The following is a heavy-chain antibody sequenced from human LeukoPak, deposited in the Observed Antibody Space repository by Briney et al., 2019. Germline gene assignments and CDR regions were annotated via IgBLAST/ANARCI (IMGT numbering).Heavy chain of an antibody. CDR1: GFTFSSYW. J-gene: IGHJ5*02. CDR2: IKQDGSEK. Sequence: GGSLRLSCAASGFTFSSYWMSWVRQAPGKGLEWVANIKQDGSEKYYVDSVKGRFTISRDNAKNSLYLQMNSLRAEDTAVYYCARDDEYCSSTSCYPNNWFDPWGQGNLVTVSS. CDR3: ARDDEYCSSTSCYPNNWFDP. V-gene: IGHV3-7*01. D-gene: IGHD2-2*01.